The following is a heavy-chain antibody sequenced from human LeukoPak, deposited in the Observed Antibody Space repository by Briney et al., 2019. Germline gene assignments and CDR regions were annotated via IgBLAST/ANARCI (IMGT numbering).Heavy chain of an antibody. CDR3: ARGCNGGSCYSYIDY. CDR2: IKQDGSEK. V-gene: IGHV3-7*01. D-gene: IGHD2-15*01. Sequence: GGSLRLSCVVSGFTFSSYWMNWVRQAPGKGLEWVANIKQDGSEKYYVDSVKGRFTISRDNAKNSLYLQMNSLRAEDTAVYYCARGCNGGSCYSYIDYWGQGTLVTVSS. J-gene: IGHJ4*02. CDR1: GFTFSSYW.